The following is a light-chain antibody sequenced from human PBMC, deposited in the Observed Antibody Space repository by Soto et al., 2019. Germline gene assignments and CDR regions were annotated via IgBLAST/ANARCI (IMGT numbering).Light chain of an antibody. CDR1: SSDVGGYNY. CDR2: EVS. Sequence: QSALTQPASVSGSPGQSITISCTGTSSDVGGYNYVSWYQQHPGKAPKLMIYEVSNRPSGVSNRFSGSKSGNTASLTISGLQAEDEADYYCQSYDNKVHAWVFGEGTKLTVL. J-gene: IGLJ3*02. V-gene: IGLV2-14*01. CDR3: QSYDNKVHAWV.